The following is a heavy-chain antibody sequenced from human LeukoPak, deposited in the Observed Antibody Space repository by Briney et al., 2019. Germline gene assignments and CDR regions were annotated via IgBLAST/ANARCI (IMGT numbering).Heavy chain of an antibody. CDR1: GFTFSSYW. CDR2: INHNGNAN. Sequence: GGPLRLSCAASGFTFSSYWMNWARQAPGKGLEWVASINHNGNANYYVDSVKGRFTISRDNAKNSLYLQMSNLRAEDTAVYFCARGGGLDVWGQGATVTVSS. J-gene: IGHJ6*02. D-gene: IGHD3-16*01. V-gene: IGHV3-7*03. CDR3: ARGGGLDV.